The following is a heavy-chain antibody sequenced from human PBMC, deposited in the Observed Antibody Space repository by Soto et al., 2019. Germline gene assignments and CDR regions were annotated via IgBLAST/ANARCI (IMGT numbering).Heavy chain of an antibody. CDR1: GGTFSSYT. J-gene: IGHJ3*02. Sequence: QVQLVQSGAEVKKPGSSVKVSCKASGGTFSSYTISWVRQAPGQGLEWMGRIIPILGIANYAQKFQGRVTITADKSTSTAYMELSTLRSEDTAVYYCARATYYDILTDYPNNAFDIWGQGTMVTVSS. D-gene: IGHD3-9*01. V-gene: IGHV1-69*02. CDR3: ARATYYDILTDYPNNAFDI. CDR2: IIPILGIA.